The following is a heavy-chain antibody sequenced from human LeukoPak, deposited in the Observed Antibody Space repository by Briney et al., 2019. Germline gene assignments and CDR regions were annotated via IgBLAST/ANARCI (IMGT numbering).Heavy chain of an antibody. D-gene: IGHD6-13*01. CDR1: GGSISSYY. Sequence: SETLSLTCTVSGGSISSYYWNWIRQPAGKGLEWIGHISASGSTNHNPSLNSRATMSLDTSKNQFSLKLSSVTAADAAVYYCARGLYSSSWCFFDCWGQGTLVTVSS. CDR2: ISASGST. V-gene: IGHV4-4*07. J-gene: IGHJ4*02. CDR3: ARGLYSSSWCFFDC.